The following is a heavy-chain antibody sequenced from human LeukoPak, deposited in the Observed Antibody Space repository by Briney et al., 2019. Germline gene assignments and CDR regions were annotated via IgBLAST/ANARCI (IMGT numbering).Heavy chain of an antibody. V-gene: IGHV5-51*01. J-gene: IGHJ4*02. CDR2: IYPGDSDT. Sequence: GESLKISCRGSGYIFTNHWIGWVRQMPGKGLEWMGIIYPGDSDTRYSPSFQGQVTISADKSISTAYLQWSSLKASDTAMYFCARRAAYCSDNRCHLDSWGQGTLVTVSS. CDR3: ARRAAYCSDNRCHLDS. CDR1: GYIFTNHW. D-gene: IGHD2-15*01.